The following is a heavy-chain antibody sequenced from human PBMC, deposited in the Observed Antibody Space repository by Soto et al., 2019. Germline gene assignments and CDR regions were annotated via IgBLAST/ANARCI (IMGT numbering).Heavy chain of an antibody. CDR3: ARDCSGGSCSSGNFYS. J-gene: IGHJ4*02. CDR1: GFTFSSYW. V-gene: IGHV3-74*01. Sequence: EVQLVESGGGLVQPGGSRRLSCAASGFTFSSYWMHWVRQAPGKGLVWVSRINSDGSSTSYADSVKVRFTISRDNAKNTLYLQMNSLRAEYTAVYYCARDCSGGSCSSGNFYSWGQGTLVTVSS. D-gene: IGHD2-15*01. CDR2: INSDGSST.